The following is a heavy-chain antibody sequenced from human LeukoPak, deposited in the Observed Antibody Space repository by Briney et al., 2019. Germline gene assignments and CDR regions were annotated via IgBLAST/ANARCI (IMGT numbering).Heavy chain of an antibody. CDR1: GGSISSYY. CDR3: ARGYCSSTSCFYYFDY. D-gene: IGHD2-2*01. V-gene: IGHV4-4*07. J-gene: IGHJ4*02. CDR2: IYTSGST. Sequence: PSETLCLTCTVSGGSISSYYWSWIRQPAGKALEWIGRIYTSGSTNYNPSLKSRVTMSVDTSKNQFPLKLSSVTAADTAVYYCARGYCSSTSCFYYFDYWGQGTLVTVSS.